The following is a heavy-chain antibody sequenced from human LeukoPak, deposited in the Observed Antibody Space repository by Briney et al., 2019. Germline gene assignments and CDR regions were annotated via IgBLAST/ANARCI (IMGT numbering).Heavy chain of an antibody. Sequence: GGSLRLSWAASGFIFSNYAMAWVRQTPGKGLEWVSAISGSGLRTNYADSARGRFTISRDNSKNTVDLQMDSLRAEDTAIYYCARGWMVKYYFDYWGQGTLVTVSS. V-gene: IGHV3-23*01. D-gene: IGHD6-19*01. CDR3: ARGWMVKYYFDY. CDR1: GFIFSNYA. CDR2: ISGSGLRT. J-gene: IGHJ4*02.